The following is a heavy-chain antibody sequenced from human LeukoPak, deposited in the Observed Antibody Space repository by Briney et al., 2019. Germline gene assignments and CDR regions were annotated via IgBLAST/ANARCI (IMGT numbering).Heavy chain of an antibody. V-gene: IGHV3-21*01. Sequence: PGGSLRLSCAASGSSVADYGMSWVRQAPGKGLEWVSSISSSSSYIYYADSVKGRFTISRDNAKNSLYLQMNSLRAEDTAVYYCARERDRLAVAGSEFDYWGQGTLVTVSS. CDR3: ARERDRLAVAGSEFDY. CDR2: ISSSSSYI. J-gene: IGHJ4*02. D-gene: IGHD6-19*01. CDR1: GSSVADYG.